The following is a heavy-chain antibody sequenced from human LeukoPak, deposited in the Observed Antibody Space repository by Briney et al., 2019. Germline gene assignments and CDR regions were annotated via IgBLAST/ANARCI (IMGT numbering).Heavy chain of an antibody. Sequence: ASVKVSCKASGYTFTSYGISWVRQAPGQGLEWMGWISAYNGNTNYAQKLQGRVTMTTDTSTSTAYMELRSLRSDDTAVYYCARVADFWSGYWTTASIYFDYWGQGTLVTVSS. D-gene: IGHD3-3*01. J-gene: IGHJ4*02. CDR1: GYTFTSYG. CDR3: ARVADFWSGYWTTASIYFDY. CDR2: ISAYNGNT. V-gene: IGHV1-18*01.